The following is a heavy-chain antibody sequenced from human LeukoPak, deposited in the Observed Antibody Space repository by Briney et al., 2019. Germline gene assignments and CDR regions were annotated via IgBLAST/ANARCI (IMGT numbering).Heavy chain of an antibody. J-gene: IGHJ4*02. CDR2: IKQDGSEK. V-gene: IGHV3-7*01. CDR1: GFTFSGYS. CDR3: ASNPDFDY. Sequence: GGSLRLSCAASGFTFSGYSMNWVRQAPGKGLEWVANIKQDGSEKYYVDSVKGRFTISRDNAKNSLYLQMNSLRAEDTAVYYCASNPDFDYWGQGTLVTVSS.